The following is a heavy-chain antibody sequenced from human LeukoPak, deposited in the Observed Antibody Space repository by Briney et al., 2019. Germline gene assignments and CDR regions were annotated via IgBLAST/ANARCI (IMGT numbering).Heavy chain of an antibody. CDR2: ISYDESFK. CDR1: GFTFSSYG. Sequence: GGPLRLSCAASGFTFSSYGMHWVRQAPGKGLEWVAVISYDESFKYYSDSVKGRFTISRDNSKNTLYLQMNSLRAEDTAVYYCARGGLSSILTGYHAWDFWGQGTLVTVSS. D-gene: IGHD3-9*01. J-gene: IGHJ4*02. CDR3: ARGGLSSILTGYHAWDF. V-gene: IGHV3-30*03.